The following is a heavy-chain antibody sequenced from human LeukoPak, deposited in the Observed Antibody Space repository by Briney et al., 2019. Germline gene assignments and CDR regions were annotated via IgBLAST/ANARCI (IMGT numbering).Heavy chain of an antibody. CDR3: ARDNYYDSSGYYYEYFQH. J-gene: IGHJ1*01. V-gene: IGHV4-61*02. Sequence: SQTLSLTSTVSGGSISSGSYYWSWIRQPAGKGLEWIGRIYTSGSTNYNPSLKSRVTISVDTSKNQFSLKLSSVTAADTAVYYCARDNYYDSSGYYYEYFQHWGQGTLVTVSS. CDR2: IYTSGST. CDR1: GGSISSGSYY. D-gene: IGHD3-22*01.